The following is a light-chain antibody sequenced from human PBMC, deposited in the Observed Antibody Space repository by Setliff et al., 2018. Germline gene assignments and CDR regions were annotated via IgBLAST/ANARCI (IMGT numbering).Light chain of an antibody. J-gene: IGLJ1*01. CDR3: ISYLYSQTLYV. CDR2: DVI. CDR1: GSDVGGYDY. Sequence: QSALTQPAPVSGSPGQTIILSCTGTGSDVGGYDYISLYQLHPGKVPKLMIYDVINRPSGVSDRFSGSKSGNTASLTISGLQAEDEATYYCISYLYSQTLYVFGTGTKVTVL. V-gene: IGLV2-14*03.